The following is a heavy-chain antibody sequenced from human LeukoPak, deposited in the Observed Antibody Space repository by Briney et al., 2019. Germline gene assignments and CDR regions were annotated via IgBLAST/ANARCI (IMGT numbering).Heavy chain of an antibody. CDR3: ASGPGYFFDY. Sequence: SETLSLTCTVSGASIRRTSYYWGWIRQPPGKGLEWIGTIYNSGSAYYNPSLKSRVTISVDTSKNQFSLKVSSVTAADTAVYYCASGPGYFFDYWGQGTLVTVSS. V-gene: IGHV4-39*01. CDR2: IYNSGSA. CDR1: GASIRRTSYY. D-gene: IGHD1-14*01. J-gene: IGHJ4*02.